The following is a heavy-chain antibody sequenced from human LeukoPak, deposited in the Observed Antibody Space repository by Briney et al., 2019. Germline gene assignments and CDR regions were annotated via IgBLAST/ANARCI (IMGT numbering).Heavy chain of an antibody. J-gene: IGHJ4*02. CDR1: GFTFSSYW. CDR2: INQDGSQK. Sequence: GGSLRLSCAASGFTFSSYWMSWVRQAPGKGLERVANINQDGSQKYHVDSVKGRFTISRDNAKKSLYLQMNSLRAEDTAVYYCGRVGAYYGSGSYSDYWGQGTLVTVSS. CDR3: GRVGAYYGSGSYSDY. V-gene: IGHV3-7*01. D-gene: IGHD3-10*01.